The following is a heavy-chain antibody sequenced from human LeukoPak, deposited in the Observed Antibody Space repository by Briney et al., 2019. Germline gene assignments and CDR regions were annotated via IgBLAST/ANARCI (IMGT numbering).Heavy chain of an antibody. J-gene: IGHJ4*02. D-gene: IGHD6-19*01. V-gene: IGHV3-21*01. CDR2: ISSTSNYI. CDR1: GFTFSSYS. CDR3: ARDNPRGIITVAGNFDY. Sequence: PGGSLRLSCAASGFTFSSYSMNWVRQAPGKGLEWVSSISSTSNYIYYADSVKGRFTISRDNAKSSLYLQMNSLRAEDMAVYYCARDNPRGIITVAGNFDYWGQGTLVTVSS.